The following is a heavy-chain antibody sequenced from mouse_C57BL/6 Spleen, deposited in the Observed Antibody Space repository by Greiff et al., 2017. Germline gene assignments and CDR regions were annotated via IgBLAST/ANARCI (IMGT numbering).Heavy chain of an antibody. Sequence: EVQLQQSGAELVRPGASVKLSCTASGFNINDYYMHWVKQRPEQGLEWIGRIDPEDGDTEYAPQFQGKATLPADTSSHTPYLQLSSLTADDTAVYYCTTPYGRFDYWGQGTLVTVSA. D-gene: IGHD1-1*02. CDR3: TTPYGRFDY. CDR1: GFNINDYY. CDR2: IDPEDGDT. J-gene: IGHJ3*01. V-gene: IGHV14-1*01.